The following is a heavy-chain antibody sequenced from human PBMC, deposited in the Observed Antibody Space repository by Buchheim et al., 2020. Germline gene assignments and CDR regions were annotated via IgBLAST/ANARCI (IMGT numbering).Heavy chain of an antibody. J-gene: IGHJ6*03. V-gene: IGHV3-33*01. CDR2: IWYDGSNK. Sequence: QVQLVESGGGVVQPGRSLRLSCAASGFTFSSYGMHWVRQAPGKGLEWVAVIWYDGSNKYYADSVKGRFTISRDNSKNKLYLQMNSLRAEDTAVYYCAREIKRRIAAAGTGYYYYYMDVWGKGTT. CDR3: AREIKRRIAAAGTGYYYYYMDV. CDR1: GFTFSSYG. D-gene: IGHD6-13*01.